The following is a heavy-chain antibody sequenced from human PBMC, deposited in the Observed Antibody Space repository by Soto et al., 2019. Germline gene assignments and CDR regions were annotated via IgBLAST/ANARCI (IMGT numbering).Heavy chain of an antibody. CDR1: GFTFSSYA. D-gene: IGHD3-22*01. J-gene: IGHJ4*02. CDR3: AKAPYYYDSSASKNHRVVSRYYFDY. V-gene: IGHV3-23*01. Sequence: GGSLRLSCAASGFTFSSYAMSWVRQAPGKGLEWVSAISGSGGSTYYADSVKGRFTISRDNSKNTLYLQMNSLRAEDTAVYYCAKAPYYYDSSASKNHRVVSRYYFDYWGQGTLVTVYS. CDR2: ISGSGGST.